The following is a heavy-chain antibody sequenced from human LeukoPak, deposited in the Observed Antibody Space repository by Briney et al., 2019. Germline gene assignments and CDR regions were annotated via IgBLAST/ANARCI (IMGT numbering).Heavy chain of an antibody. CDR1: GGPISSYY. D-gene: IGHD3-22*01. J-gene: IGHJ6*03. Sequence: SETLSLTCTVSGGPISSYYWSWIRQPPGKGLEWIGNIYYSGSTNYNPSLKSRVTISVDTSKNQFSLKLSSVTAADTAVYYCTRGSIAYYYMDVWGKGTTVTISS. CDR3: TRGSIAYYYMDV. CDR2: IYYSGST. V-gene: IGHV4-59*01.